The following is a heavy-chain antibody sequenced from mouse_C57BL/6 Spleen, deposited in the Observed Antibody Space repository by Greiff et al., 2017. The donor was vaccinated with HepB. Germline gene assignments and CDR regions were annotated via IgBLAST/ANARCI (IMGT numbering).Heavy chain of an antibody. CDR1: GFTFSSYA. CDR3: ARDTGYFDY. Sequence: EVQGVESGGGLVKPGGSLKLSCAASGFTFSSYAMSWVRQTPEKRLEWVATISDGGSYTYYPDNVKGRFTISRDNAKNNLYLQMSHLKSEDTAMYYCARDTGYFDYWGQSTTLTVSS. V-gene: IGHV5-4*01. CDR2: ISDGGSYT. J-gene: IGHJ2*01.